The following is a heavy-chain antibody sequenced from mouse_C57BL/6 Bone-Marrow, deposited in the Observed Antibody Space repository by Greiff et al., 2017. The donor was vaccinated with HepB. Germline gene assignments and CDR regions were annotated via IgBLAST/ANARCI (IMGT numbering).Heavy chain of an antibody. CDR2: IDPSDSYT. V-gene: IGHV1-50*01. CDR3: ARSRVMITTGYYFDY. D-gene: IGHD2-4*01. J-gene: IGHJ2*01. CDR1: GYTFTSYW. Sequence: QVQLQQPGAELVKPGASVKLSCKASGYTFTSYWMQWVKQRPGQGLEWIGEIDPSDSYTNYNQKFKGKATLTVDTSSSTAYMQHSSLTSEDSAVYYCARSRVMITTGYYFDYWGQGTTLTVSS.